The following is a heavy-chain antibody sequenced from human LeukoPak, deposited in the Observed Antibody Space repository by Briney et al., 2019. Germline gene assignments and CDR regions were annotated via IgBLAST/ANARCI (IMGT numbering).Heavy chain of an antibody. CDR1: GGSFSGYY. D-gene: IGHD2-8*01. Sequence: SETLSLTCAVYGGSFSGYYWSWIRQPPGKGLEWIGEINHSGSTNYNPSLKSRVTISVDTSKNQCSLKLSSVTAADTAVYYCARWGSIVLMVYAMSNYFDYWGQGTLVTVSS. J-gene: IGHJ4*02. V-gene: IGHV4-34*01. CDR2: INHSGST. CDR3: ARWGSIVLMVYAMSNYFDY.